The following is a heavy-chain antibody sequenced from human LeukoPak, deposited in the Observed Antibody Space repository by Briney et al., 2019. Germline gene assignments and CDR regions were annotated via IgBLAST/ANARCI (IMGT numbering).Heavy chain of an antibody. CDR2: VYYSGST. V-gene: IGHV4-59*08. D-gene: IGHD3-22*01. CDR3: ARDDSSGYYVDY. Sequence: SETLSLTCTVSGDFITAYYWSWIRQPPGKGLEWIGYVYYSGSTECNPSLRSRVTISVDTSKNQFSLKLSSVTAADTAVYYCARDDSSGYYVDYWGQGTLVTVSS. J-gene: IGHJ4*02. CDR1: GDFITAYY.